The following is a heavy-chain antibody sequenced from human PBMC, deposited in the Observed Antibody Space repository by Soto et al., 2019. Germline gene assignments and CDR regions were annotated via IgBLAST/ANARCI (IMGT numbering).Heavy chain of an antibody. CDR1: GGSISSGGYS. V-gene: IGHV4-30-2*01. CDR2: IYHSGST. J-gene: IGHJ5*02. D-gene: IGHD3-22*01. Sequence: LSLTCAVSGGSISSGGYSWSWIRQPPGKGLEWIGYIYHSGSTYYNPSLKSRVTISVDRSKNQFSLKLSSVTAADTAVYYCARENYYDSSGYYSGSFDPWGQGTLVTVSS. CDR3: ARENYYDSSGYYSGSFDP.